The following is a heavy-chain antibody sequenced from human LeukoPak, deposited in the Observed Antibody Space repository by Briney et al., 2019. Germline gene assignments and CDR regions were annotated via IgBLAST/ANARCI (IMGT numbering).Heavy chain of an antibody. J-gene: IGHJ4*02. V-gene: IGHV3-23*01. CDR1: GFTFSSYA. CDR3: AKDRGYSSPGNFDY. CDR2: ISGSGGNT. D-gene: IGHD5-18*01. Sequence: GGSLRLSCAASGFTFSSYALNWVRQAAGKGLEWVSTISGSGGNTYYADSVKGRFAISRDNSKNTLYLQMNSLRAEDTAVYYCAKDRGYSSPGNFDYWGQGTLVTVSS.